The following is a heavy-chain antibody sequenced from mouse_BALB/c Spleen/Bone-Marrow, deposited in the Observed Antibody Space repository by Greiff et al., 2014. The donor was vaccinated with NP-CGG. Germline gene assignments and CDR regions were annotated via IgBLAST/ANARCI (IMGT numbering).Heavy chain of an antibody. V-gene: IGHV14-3*02. Sequence: EVQRVESGAELVKPGASVKLSCTASGFNIKDTYLRWVKQRPEQGLDWIGRIDPAIFTKYDPKFQGKATITADTSSNTAYLHLSSLTSEDTAVYYCASYRYGWYFDVWGAGTTVTVSS. D-gene: IGHD2-14*01. CDR1: GFNIKDTY. J-gene: IGHJ1*01. CDR3: ASYRYGWYFDV. CDR2: IDPAIFT.